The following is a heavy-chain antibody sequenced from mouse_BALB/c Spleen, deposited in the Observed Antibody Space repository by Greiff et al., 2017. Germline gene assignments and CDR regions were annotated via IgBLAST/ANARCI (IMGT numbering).Heavy chain of an antibody. Sequence: QVQLQQSGAELARPGASVKLSCKASGYTFTSYGMQWVKQRPGQGLEWIGAIYPGDGDTRYTQKFKGKATLTADKSSSTAYMQISSLASEDSAVYYCARSGLRTQFAYWGQGTLVTVSA. CDR2: IYPGDGDT. CDR3: ARSGLRTQFAY. CDR1: GYTFTSYG. V-gene: IGHV1-87*01. J-gene: IGHJ3*01. D-gene: IGHD2-4*01.